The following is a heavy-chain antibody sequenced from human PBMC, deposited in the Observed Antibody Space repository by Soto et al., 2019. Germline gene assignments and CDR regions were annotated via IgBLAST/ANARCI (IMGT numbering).Heavy chain of an antibody. Sequence: QVQLVESGGGVVQPGGSLRLSCAASGFTFGNFGIHWVRQAPGKGLEWVADISNDGTDQYYADSVKGRFTISRDNSKNTLYLQMTSRTAEHTPVHYRLRGCSGGTNCFQFDIRGKRMLITVSS. CDR2: ISNDGTDQ. J-gene: IGHJ4*02. CDR3: LRGCSGGTNCFQFDI. V-gene: IGHV3-30*03. CDR1: GFTFGNFG. D-gene: IGHD6-13*01.